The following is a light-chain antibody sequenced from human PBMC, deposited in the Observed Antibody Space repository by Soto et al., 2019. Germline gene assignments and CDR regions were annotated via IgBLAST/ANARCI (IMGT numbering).Light chain of an antibody. CDR1: SSNIGYNF. J-gene: IGLJ1*01. CDR2: DND. CDR3: GTWDTSLSAYV. Sequence: QSVLTHPPSLSAAPRQKVTMSCSGSSSNIGYNFVSWYQHLPGTAPKLLSYDNDKRPPGISDRFSGSKSGTSATLDIAGLQTGDEADYYCGTWDTSLSAYVFGPGTKVTVL. V-gene: IGLV1-51*01.